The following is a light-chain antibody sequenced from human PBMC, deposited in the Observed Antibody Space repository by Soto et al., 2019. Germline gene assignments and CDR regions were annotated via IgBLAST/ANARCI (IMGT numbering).Light chain of an antibody. CDR2: HAS. CDR3: QQYYGLPPLT. Sequence: MTQSPLSLPVTPGEPASISCRSSQNITNNLSWYQQKPGKAPNLLIYHASKLAKGVTSRFSGSGSGTDFSFIITSLQREDLATYYCQQYYGLPPLTFGQGTRLEIK. V-gene: IGKV1-33*01. J-gene: IGKJ5*01. CDR1: QNITNN.